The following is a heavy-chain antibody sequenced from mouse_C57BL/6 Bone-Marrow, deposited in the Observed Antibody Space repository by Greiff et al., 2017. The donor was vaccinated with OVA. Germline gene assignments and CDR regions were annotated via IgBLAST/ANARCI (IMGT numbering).Heavy chain of an antibody. Sequence: VQLQQPGAELVMPGASVKLSCKASGYTFTSYWMHWVKQRPGQGLEWIGEIDPSDSYTNYNQKFKGKSTLTVDKSSSTAYMQLSSLTSEDSAVYYCARSGDYGSSYWGQGTTLTVSS. D-gene: IGHD1-1*01. CDR3: ARSGDYGSSY. V-gene: IGHV1-69*01. CDR2: IDPSDSYT. J-gene: IGHJ2*01. CDR1: GYTFTSYW.